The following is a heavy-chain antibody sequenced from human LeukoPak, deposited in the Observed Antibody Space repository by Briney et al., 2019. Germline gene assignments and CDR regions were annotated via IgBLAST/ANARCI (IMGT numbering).Heavy chain of an antibody. J-gene: IGHJ4*02. CDR3: ARDLYDSSGYYHEADY. CDR1: GGTFSSYA. Sequence: GASVKVSCKASGGTFSSYAISWVRQVPGQGLEWMGRIIPILGIANYAQKFQGRVTITADKSTSTAYMELSSLRSEDTAVYYCARDLYDSSGYYHEADYWGQGTLVTVSS. V-gene: IGHV1-69*04. D-gene: IGHD3-22*01. CDR2: IIPILGIA.